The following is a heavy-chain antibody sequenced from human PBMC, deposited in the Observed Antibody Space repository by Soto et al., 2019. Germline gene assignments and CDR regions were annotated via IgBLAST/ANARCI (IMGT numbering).Heavy chain of an antibody. CDR3: AIQATGWYPDY. CDR2: IYYSGTT. V-gene: IGHV4-59*12. D-gene: IGHD6-19*01. CDR1: GGSISSYY. Sequence: SETLSLTCTVSGGSISSYYWSWIRQPPGKGLEWIGYIYYSGTTYYNPSLKSRLTISVDTSKNQFSLKLSSVAAADTAVYYCAIQATGWYPDYRGQGTFLTVSS. J-gene: IGHJ4*02.